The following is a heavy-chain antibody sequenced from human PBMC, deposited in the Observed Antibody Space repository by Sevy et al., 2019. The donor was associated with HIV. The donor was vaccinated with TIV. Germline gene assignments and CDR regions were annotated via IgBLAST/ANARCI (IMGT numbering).Heavy chain of an antibody. J-gene: IGHJ5*02. D-gene: IGHD3-9*01. CDR1: GYTFTSYA. CDR2: INTNTGNP. Sequence: ASVKVSCKASGYTFTSYAMNWVRQAPGQGLEWMGWINTNTGNPTYAQGFTGRFVFSLDTSVSMAYLQISSLKAEDTAVYYCARENRYFDWSPTGPFDPWGQGTLVTVSS. V-gene: IGHV7-4-1*04. CDR3: ARENRYFDWSPTGPFDP.